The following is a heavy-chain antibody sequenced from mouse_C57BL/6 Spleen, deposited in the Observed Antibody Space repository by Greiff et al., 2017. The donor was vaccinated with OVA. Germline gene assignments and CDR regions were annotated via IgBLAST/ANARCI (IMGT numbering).Heavy chain of an antibody. CDR1: GFTFSSYG. V-gene: IGHV5-6*01. Sequence: EVQGVESGGDLVKPGGSLKLSCAASGFTFSSYGMSWVRQTPDKRLEWVATISSGGSYTYYPDSVKGRFTISRDNAKNTLYLQLSSLKSEDTAMYYCARRGDSNYGYYFDYWGQGTTLTVSS. D-gene: IGHD2-5*01. J-gene: IGHJ2*01. CDR3: ARRGDSNYGYYFDY. CDR2: ISSGGSYT.